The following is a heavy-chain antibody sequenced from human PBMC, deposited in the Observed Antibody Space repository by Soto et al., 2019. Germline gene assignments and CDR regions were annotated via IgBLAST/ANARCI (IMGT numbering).Heavy chain of an antibody. D-gene: IGHD2-2*01. J-gene: IGHJ6*02. V-gene: IGHV1-69*06. CDR2: IIPIFGTA. CDR3: AKTGYCSSTSCPGDYYYYYGMGV. CDR1: GGTFSSYA. Sequence: SVKVSCKASGGTFSSYAISWVRQAPGQGLEWMGGIIPIFGTANYAQKFQGRVTITADKSTSTAYMELSSLRSEDTAVYYCAKTGYCSSTSCPGDYYYYYGMGVWGQGTTVTVSS.